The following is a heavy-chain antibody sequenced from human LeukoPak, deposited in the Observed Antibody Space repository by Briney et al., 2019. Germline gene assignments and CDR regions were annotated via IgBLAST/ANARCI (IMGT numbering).Heavy chain of an antibody. Sequence: GGSLRLSCAASGFTFSSYAMHWVRQAPGKGLEWVAVISYDGGNEYYADSVKGRFTISRDNSKNALYLQMNSLRAEDTAVYSCARGGGSCSSTSCYFRWFDPWGQGTLVTVSS. CDR3: ARGGGSCSSTSCYFRWFDP. CDR2: ISYDGGNE. J-gene: IGHJ5*02. V-gene: IGHV3-30-3*01. D-gene: IGHD2-2*01. CDR1: GFTFSSYA.